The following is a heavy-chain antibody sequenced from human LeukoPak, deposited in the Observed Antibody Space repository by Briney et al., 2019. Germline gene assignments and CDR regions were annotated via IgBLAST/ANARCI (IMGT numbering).Heavy chain of an antibody. J-gene: IGHJ3*02. CDR2: ISYSGST. V-gene: IGHV4-59*01. D-gene: IGHD5-12*01. CDR3: ARGHSGYDFDAFDI. Sequence: SETLSLTYTVSGGSISTFYWSWIRQPPGQGLEWIGYISYSGSTNYNPSLKSRVTISVDRTKSQFSLKLSSATAADTAVYYCARGHSGYDFDAFDIWGQGTLVTVSS. CDR1: GGSISTFY.